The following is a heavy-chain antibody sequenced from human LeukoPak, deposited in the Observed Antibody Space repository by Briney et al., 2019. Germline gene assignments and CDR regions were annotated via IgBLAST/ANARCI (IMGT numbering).Heavy chain of an antibody. D-gene: IGHD4-23*01. J-gene: IGHJ4*02. CDR2: IYPGDSDT. CDR3: ARLFILNSEGLYYFDY. V-gene: IGHV5-51*01. Sequence: PGESLQISCKGSGYSFTNYWLGWVRQLPGKGLESMGIIYPGDSDTRYSPSFQGQVTISPDKSISTAYLQWSSLKASDTAIYYCARLFILNSEGLYYFDYWGQGTLVTVSS. CDR1: GYSFTNYW.